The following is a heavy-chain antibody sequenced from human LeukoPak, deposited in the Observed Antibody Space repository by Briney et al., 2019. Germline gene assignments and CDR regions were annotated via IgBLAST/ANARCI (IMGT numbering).Heavy chain of an antibody. J-gene: IGHJ6*02. CDR2: IKSDGSET. V-gene: IGHV3-74*01. CDR3: ASDRVFYGLDV. Sequence: GGSLRLSCAASGFTFSSCWMHWVRQAPGKGLMWVSRIKSDGSETSYADSVKGRFTISRDNARNTLYLQMNSLRPEDTAIYYCASDRVFYGLDVWGQGTTVTVSS. CDR1: GFTFSSCW.